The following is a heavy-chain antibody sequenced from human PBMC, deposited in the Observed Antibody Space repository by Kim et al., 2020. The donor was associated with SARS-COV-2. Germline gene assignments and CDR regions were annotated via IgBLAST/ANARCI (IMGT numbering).Heavy chain of an antibody. J-gene: IGHJ4*02. Sequence: GGSLRLSCAASEFTFSSYWMHWGRQAPGKGLVWFSRIKGDGSFTEYADSVKGRFTISRDNAKNTLYLQMNSLRAEDTAVYYCARVFTNYDFLRVSSFDYWGQGALVTVSS. D-gene: IGHD3-16*01. CDR2: IKGDGSFT. CDR3: ARVFTNYDFLRVSSFDY. CDR1: EFTFSSYW. V-gene: IGHV3-74*03.